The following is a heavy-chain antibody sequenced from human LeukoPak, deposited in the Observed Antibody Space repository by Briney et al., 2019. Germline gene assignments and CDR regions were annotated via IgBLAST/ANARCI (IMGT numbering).Heavy chain of an antibody. CDR2: INPNSGGT. J-gene: IGHJ4*02. CDR3: ARARSLGIHYYFDY. D-gene: IGHD1-26*01. Sequence: ASVKVSCKASGYTFTGYYMHWVRQAPGQGLEWMGWINPNSGGTNYAQKFQGRVTMTRDTSISTAYMELSRLRSDDTAVYYCARARSLGIHYYFDYWGQGTQVTVSS. V-gene: IGHV1-2*02. CDR1: GYTFTGYY.